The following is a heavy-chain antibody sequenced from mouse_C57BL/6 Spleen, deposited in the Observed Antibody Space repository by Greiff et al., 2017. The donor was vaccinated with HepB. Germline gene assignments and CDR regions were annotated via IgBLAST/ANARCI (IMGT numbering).Heavy chain of an antibody. CDR3: ARHLITFYAMDY. Sequence: EVQGVESGGDLVKPGGSLKLSCAASGFTFSSYGMSWVRQTPDKRLEWVATISSGGSYTYYPDSVKGRFTISRDNSKNTLYVQISSLTSEDTAMYYCARHLITFYAMDYWGQGTSVTVSS. J-gene: IGHJ4*01. CDR2: ISSGGSYT. V-gene: IGHV5-6*01. CDR1: GFTFSSYG. D-gene: IGHD1-1*01.